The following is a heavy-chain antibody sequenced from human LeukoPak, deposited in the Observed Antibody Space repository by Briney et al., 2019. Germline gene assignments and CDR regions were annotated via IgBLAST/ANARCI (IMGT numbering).Heavy chain of an antibody. CDR3: ARGMAYSSGWFPFDY. Sequence: GGSLRLSCVASEFTLSSYWMHWVRQAPGKGLVWVSRINSDGSSTSYADSVKGRFTISRDNAKNTFYLQMNSLRAEDTAVYYCARGMAYSSGWFPFDYWGQGSLVTASS. CDR2: INSDGSST. V-gene: IGHV3-74*01. J-gene: IGHJ4*02. CDR1: EFTLSSYW. D-gene: IGHD6-19*01.